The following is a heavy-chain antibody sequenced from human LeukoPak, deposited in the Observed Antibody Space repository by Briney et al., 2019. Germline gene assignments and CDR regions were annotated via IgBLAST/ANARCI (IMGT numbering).Heavy chain of an antibody. CDR3: ARNRVSEVVTPHSTASYYYYGMDV. CDR1: GGTFSSYA. D-gene: IGHD4-23*01. V-gene: IGHV1-69*13. J-gene: IGHJ6*02. Sequence: GASVKVSCKASGGTFSSYAISWVRQAPGQGLEWMGGLIPIFGTANYAQKFQGRVTITADESTSTAYMELSSLRSEDTAVYYCARNRVSEVVTPHSTASYYYYGMDVWGQGTTVTVSS. CDR2: LIPIFGTA.